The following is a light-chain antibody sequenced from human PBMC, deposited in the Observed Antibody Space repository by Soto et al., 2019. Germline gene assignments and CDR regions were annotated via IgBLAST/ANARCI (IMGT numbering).Light chain of an antibody. Sequence: QPVLTQSPSASASLGASVKRTCTLRSGHSSYAIAWHQQQPEKGPRYLMKLNSDGSHNTGDGIPDRFSGSSSGAERYLTIASLQSEDEADYYCQTWGNGIRVFGGGTQLTVL. CDR2: LNSDGSH. V-gene: IGLV4-69*01. CDR1: SGHSSYA. CDR3: QTWGNGIRV. J-gene: IGLJ7*01.